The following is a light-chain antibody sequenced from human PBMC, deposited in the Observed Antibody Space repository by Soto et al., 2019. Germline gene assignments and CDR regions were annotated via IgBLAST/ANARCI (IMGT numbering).Light chain of an antibody. CDR2: GAS. CDR3: QQYNSYPIT. Sequence: DIQMTQSPSSVSASVGDTVTITCRASRGVGVWLGWYQQKPGRAPHLLIYGASGLQVGVPSRFSGSVSGADFTLTISNPQPEDFATYYCQQYNSYPITFGQGTRLEIK. CDR1: RGVGVW. J-gene: IGKJ5*01. V-gene: IGKV1-12*01.